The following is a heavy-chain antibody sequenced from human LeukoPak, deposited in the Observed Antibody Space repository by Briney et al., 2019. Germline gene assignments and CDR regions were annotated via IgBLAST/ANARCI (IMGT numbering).Heavy chain of an antibody. CDR3: ARDGPPYYYYYMDV. J-gene: IGHJ6*03. CDR1: GFTFSDYY. Sequence: GGSLRLSCAASGFTFSDYYMSWIRQAPGKGLEWVSYISSSGSTIYYADSVKGRFTTSRDNAKNSLYLQMNSLRAEDTAVYYCARDGPPYYYYYMDVWGKGTTVTVSS. CDR2: ISSSGSTI. V-gene: IGHV3-11*04.